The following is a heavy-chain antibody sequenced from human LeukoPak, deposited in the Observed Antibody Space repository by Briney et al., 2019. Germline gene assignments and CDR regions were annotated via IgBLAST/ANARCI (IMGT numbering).Heavy chain of an antibody. J-gene: IGHJ4*02. Sequence: GGSLRLSCAASGFTFSSFDMSWVRQAPGEGLEWVSAISGSGGSTYNADSVKGRFTISRDNSKNTLNLHMNSLRAEDTAVYYCAKDPTHYRVWDYYETIGLSYWGQGTLVTVSS. V-gene: IGHV3-23*01. D-gene: IGHD3-22*01. CDR3: AKDPTHYRVWDYYETIGLSY. CDR1: GFTFSSFD. CDR2: ISGSGGST.